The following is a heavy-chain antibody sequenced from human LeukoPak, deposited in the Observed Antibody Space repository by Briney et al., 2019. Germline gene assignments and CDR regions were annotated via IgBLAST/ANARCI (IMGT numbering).Heavy chain of an antibody. CDR1: GYTFTSYA. V-gene: IGHV1-3*01. D-gene: IGHD6-13*01. J-gene: IGHJ4*02. Sequence: GASVKVSCKASGYTFTSYAMHWVRQAPGQRLEWMGWINAGNGNTKYSQKFQGRVTITRETSASTAYMELSSLRSEDTAVYYCARVGAAGTRFDFDYWGQGTLVTVSS. CDR3: ARVGAAGTRFDFDY. CDR2: INAGNGNT.